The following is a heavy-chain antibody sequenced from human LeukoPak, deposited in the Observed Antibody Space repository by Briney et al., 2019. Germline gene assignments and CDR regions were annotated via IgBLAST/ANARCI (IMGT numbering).Heavy chain of an antibody. Sequence: SETLSLTCTVSGGSISGYYWSWIRQPPGKGLEWIGYIYYSGSTNYNPSLMTRVTISVDTSKNQFSLRLSSVTAADTAVYYCARHPITVAATGDWYFDLWGRGTLVTVSS. CDR1: GGSISGYY. V-gene: IGHV4-59*08. D-gene: IGHD6-19*01. J-gene: IGHJ2*01. CDR3: ARHPITVAATGDWYFDL. CDR2: IYYSGST.